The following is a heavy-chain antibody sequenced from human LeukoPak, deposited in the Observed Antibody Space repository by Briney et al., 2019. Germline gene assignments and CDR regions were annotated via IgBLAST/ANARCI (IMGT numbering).Heavy chain of an antibody. CDR3: ARDYNYAFDN. Sequence: GGSLRLSCAASGFTFIDYSMNWVRQAPGKGLEWISYIGIDSGNTKYADSVKGRFTITGDNAKNSLYLQMNSLRVEDTAVYYCARDYNYAFDNWGQGTLVTVSS. CDR1: GFTFIDYS. V-gene: IGHV3-48*04. CDR2: IGIDSGNT. J-gene: IGHJ4*02. D-gene: IGHD3-22*01.